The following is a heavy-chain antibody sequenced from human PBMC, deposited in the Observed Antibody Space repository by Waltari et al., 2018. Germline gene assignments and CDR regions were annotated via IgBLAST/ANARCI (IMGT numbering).Heavy chain of an antibody. J-gene: IGHJ3*01. CDR3: ARADHGTDVGYERGWGGAFDL. V-gene: IGHV3-21*01. D-gene: IGHD5-12*01. CDR1: GFTFSSVS. Sequence: EVQLVESGGGLVKPGGSLRLSCNASGFTFSSVSLNWVRQAPGKGLEWVSSISPEWLYRDDRDERKGRVTISRDNAEDALYRGVNSVRVEETAINDCARADHGTDVGYERGWGGAFDLWGQGTLVSVSS. CDR2: ISPEWLYR.